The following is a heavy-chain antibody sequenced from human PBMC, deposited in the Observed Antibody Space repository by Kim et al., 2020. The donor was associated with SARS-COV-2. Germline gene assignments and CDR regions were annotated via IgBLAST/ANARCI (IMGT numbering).Heavy chain of an antibody. V-gene: IGHV1-8*01. Sequence: ASVKVSCKASGYTFTSYDINWVRQATGQGLEWMGWMNTNSGNAGYAQKFQGRVTMTRNTSISTANIELRRLRSEDTAVYYCTRGRPIYCCGTSCRGSWFDPWGQGTLVTVSS. CDR1: GYTFTSYD. CDR2: MNTNSGNA. CDR3: TRGRPIYCCGTSCRGSWFDP. J-gene: IGHJ5*02. D-gene: IGHD2-2*01.